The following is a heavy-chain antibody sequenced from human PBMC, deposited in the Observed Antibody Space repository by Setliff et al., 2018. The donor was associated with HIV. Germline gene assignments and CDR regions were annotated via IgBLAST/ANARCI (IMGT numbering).Heavy chain of an antibody. CDR3: ARGLVVVTDSDYDTNYYYYYYMDV. V-gene: IGHV4-59*01. CDR1: GGSISGYY. CDR2: IYYSGST. D-gene: IGHD5-12*01. J-gene: IGHJ6*03. Sequence: SETLSLTCTVSGGSISGYYWSWIRQPPGKGLEWIGYIYYSGSTNYNPSLKSRVTISVDTSKNQFSLKLSSVTAADTAIYYCARGLVVVTDSDYDTNYYYYYYMDVWGKGTTVTVSS.